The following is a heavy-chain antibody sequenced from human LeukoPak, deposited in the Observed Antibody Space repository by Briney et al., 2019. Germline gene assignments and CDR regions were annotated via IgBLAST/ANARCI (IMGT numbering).Heavy chain of an antibody. D-gene: IGHD3-9*01. J-gene: IGHJ6*03. Sequence: GGSLRLSCAASGFTVSSNYMSWVRQAPGKGLEWVSVIYSGGSTYYADSVKGRFTISRDNSKNTLYLQMNSLRAEDTAVYYCARDHYFDSYYYYYMDVWGKGTTVTVSS. CDR3: ARDHYFDSYYYYYMDV. V-gene: IGHV3-53*01. CDR1: GFTVSSNY. CDR2: IYSGGST.